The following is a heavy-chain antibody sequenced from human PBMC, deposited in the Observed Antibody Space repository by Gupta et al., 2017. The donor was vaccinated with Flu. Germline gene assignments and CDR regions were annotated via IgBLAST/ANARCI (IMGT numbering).Heavy chain of an antibody. Sequence: TYYNPSLKSRVTISVDTSKNQFSLKLSSVTAADTAVYYCARLAHYYDSSGYYGNFDYWGQGTLVTVSS. D-gene: IGHD3-22*01. J-gene: IGHJ4*02. CDR3: ARLAHYYDSSGYYGNFDY. CDR2: T. V-gene: IGHV4-39*01.